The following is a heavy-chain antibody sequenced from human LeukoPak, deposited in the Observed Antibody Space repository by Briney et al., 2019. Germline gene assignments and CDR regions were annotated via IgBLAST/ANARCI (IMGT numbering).Heavy chain of an antibody. V-gene: IGHV3-23*01. CDR1: GFTFSSYA. CDR3: AKDSLGATIDYNGMDV. J-gene: IGHJ6*02. D-gene: IGHD5-24*01. CDR2: ISGRGGST. Sequence: GGSLRLSCAASGFTFSSYAMSWVRLAPGKGMEWALGISGRGGSTYYADSVKGRFTISRDNSKDTLYLQMNSLRADDTGVYYCAKDSLGATIDYNGMDVWGQGTTVSVSS.